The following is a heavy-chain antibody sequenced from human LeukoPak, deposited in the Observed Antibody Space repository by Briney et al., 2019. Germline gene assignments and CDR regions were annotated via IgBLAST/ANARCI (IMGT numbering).Heavy chain of an antibody. Sequence: GRSLRLSCAASGFTFSSYGMHWVRQAPGKGLEWVAVISYDGSNKYYADSVKGRFTISRDNSKNTLYLQMNSLRAEDTAVYYCASGITMKAGAFDIWGQGTMVTVSS. CDR2: ISYDGSNK. D-gene: IGHD3-22*01. V-gene: IGHV3-30*03. CDR1: GFTFSSYG. J-gene: IGHJ3*02. CDR3: ASGITMKAGAFDI.